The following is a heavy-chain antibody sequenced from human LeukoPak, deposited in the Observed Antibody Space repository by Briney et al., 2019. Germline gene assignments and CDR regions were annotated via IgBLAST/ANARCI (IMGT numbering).Heavy chain of an antibody. J-gene: IGHJ4*02. V-gene: IGHV1-69*13. CDR2: IIPIFGTA. Sequence: SVKVSCKASGGTFSSYAISWVRQAPGQGLEWMGGIIPIFGTANYAQKFQGRVTITADESTSTAYMELSSLRSEDTAVYYCARRGYSLSGGFYFDYWGQGTLVTVSS. CDR1: GGTFSSYA. CDR3: ARRGYSLSGGFYFDY. D-gene: IGHD5-18*01.